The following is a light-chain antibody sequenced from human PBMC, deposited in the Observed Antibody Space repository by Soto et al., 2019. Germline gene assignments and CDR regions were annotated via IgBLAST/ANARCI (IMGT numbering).Light chain of an antibody. CDR1: SSDTAGYNY. Sequence: QSALAQPASVSGSPGQSITISCTGTSSDTAGYNYVSWYQQHPGKAPKLMIYEVSNRPSGVSNRFSGSQSGNTASLTISGLQAEDEANYYCSSYTTSNNLVFGGGTQLTVL. V-gene: IGLV2-14*01. CDR2: EVS. J-gene: IGLJ3*02. CDR3: SSYTTSNNLV.